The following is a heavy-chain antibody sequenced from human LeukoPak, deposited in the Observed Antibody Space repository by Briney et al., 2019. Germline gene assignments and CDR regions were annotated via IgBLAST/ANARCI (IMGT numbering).Heavy chain of an antibody. CDR3: ARGHDYDYVWGSYRWYFDL. CDR2: INHSGST. CDR1: GGSFSGYY. D-gene: IGHD3-16*02. V-gene: IGHV4-34*01. Sequence: PSETLSLTCAVCGGSFSGYYWSWIRQPPGKGLEWIGEINHSGSTNYNPSLKSRVTISVDTSKNQFSLKLSSVTAADTAVYYCARGHDYDYVWGSYRWYFDLWGRGTPVTVSS. J-gene: IGHJ2*01.